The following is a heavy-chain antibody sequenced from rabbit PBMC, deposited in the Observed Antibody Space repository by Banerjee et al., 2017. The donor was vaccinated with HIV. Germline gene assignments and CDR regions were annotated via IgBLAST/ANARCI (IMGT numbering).Heavy chain of an antibody. CDR3: ARAGYAGYGYRDAYAKLGWLDL. CDR1: GFTLSSSYY. CDR2: IYTDSGSA. V-gene: IGHV1S45*01. Sequence: QEQLVESGGGLVQPEGSLTLTCTASGFTLSSSYYMCWVRQAPGKGLEWIGCIYTDSGSAYYASWAKGRFTISRENTQNTVSLQLNSLTAADTATYFCARAGYAGYGYRDAYAKLGWLDLWGPGTLVTVS. D-gene: IGHD6-1*01. J-gene: IGHJ6*01.